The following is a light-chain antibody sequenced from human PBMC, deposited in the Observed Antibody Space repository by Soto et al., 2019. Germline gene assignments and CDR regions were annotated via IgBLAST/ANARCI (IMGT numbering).Light chain of an antibody. CDR3: SSYTSSSLL. Sequence: QSALTQPASVSGSPGQSITISCTGTSSDVGGYNYVSWYQQHPGKAPKLMIYDVSNRPSGVSNRFSGSKSGNTASLTISGLQAEDEADYYCSSYTSSSLLFGGGTSSPS. CDR1: SSDVGGYNY. J-gene: IGLJ2*01. V-gene: IGLV2-14*01. CDR2: DVS.